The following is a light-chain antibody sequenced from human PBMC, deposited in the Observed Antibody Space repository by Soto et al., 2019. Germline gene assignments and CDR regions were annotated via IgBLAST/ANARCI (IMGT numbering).Light chain of an antibody. J-gene: IGKJ1*01. CDR3: QQYTSYPWT. CDR1: ESVSSN. CDR2: DIS. V-gene: IGKV3D-15*01. Sequence: EIVMTQSPATLSVSPGERATLSCRASESVSSNLAWYQQKPGQAPSLLIYDISTRATGIPTRFSGSGSGTEFTLTISSLQSEDFAVYYCQQYTSYPWTFGQGTKVDIK.